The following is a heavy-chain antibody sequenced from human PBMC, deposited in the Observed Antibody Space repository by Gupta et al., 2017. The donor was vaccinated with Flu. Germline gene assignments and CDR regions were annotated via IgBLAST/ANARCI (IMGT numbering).Heavy chain of an antibody. V-gene: IGHV3-74*01. CDR1: GFTFSSYW. D-gene: IGHD3-16*02. CDR3: ATSRSFDY. CDR2: TNSDGSST. J-gene: IGHJ4*02. Sequence: EVQLVESGGGLVQPGGSLRLSCAASGFTFSSYWMHWVRQAPGKGLVWVSGTNSDGSSTTYADSVKGRFTISRDNAKSTLYLQMNTLRVEDTAVYYCATSRSFDYWGQGALVTVSS.